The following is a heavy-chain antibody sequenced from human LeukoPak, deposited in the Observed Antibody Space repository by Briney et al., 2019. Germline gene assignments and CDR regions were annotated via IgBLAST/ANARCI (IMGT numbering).Heavy chain of an antibody. Sequence: SGGSLRLSCAASGFTVSSNYMSWVRQAPGKGLEWVSVIYSGGSTYYADSVKGRFTISKDISENTLYLQMSSLRAEDTAVYYCATGGDYYYSHWGQGTLVTVSS. CDR2: IYSGGST. V-gene: IGHV3-53*01. CDR3: ATGGDYYYSH. J-gene: IGHJ4*02. CDR1: GFTVSSNY. D-gene: IGHD2-21*01.